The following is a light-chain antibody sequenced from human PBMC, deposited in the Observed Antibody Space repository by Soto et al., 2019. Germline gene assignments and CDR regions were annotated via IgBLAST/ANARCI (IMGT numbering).Light chain of an antibody. CDR1: RSNIGNNA. CDR3: STWDDSLNARGG. J-gene: IGLJ3*02. Sequence: QSVLTQTPSASGTPGQTVTISCSGSRSNIGNNAVSWYQQFPGTAPKLLIYNNNQRPSGVPDRFSGSKSGTSASLAISGLQSEDEADYYFSTWDDSLNARGGCVGGTKLTVL. V-gene: IGLV1-44*01. CDR2: NNN.